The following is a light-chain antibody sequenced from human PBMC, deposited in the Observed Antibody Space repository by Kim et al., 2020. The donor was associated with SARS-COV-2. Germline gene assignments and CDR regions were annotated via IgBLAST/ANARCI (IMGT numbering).Light chain of an antibody. J-gene: IGLJ2*01. Sequence: QSALTQPRSVSGSPGQSVTISCAGTSSDVGAYSYVSWYQQHPGKAPKLMIYDVIQRPSGVPDRFSASKSGNTASLRISGLQAEDEADYYCSSYGGSYTVVFGGGTQLTVL. V-gene: IGLV2-11*01. CDR2: DVI. CDR3: SSYGGSYTVV. CDR1: SSDVGAYSY.